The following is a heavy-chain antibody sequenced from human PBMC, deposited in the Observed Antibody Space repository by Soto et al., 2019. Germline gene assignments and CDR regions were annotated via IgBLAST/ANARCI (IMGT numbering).Heavy chain of an antibody. Sequence: PSETLSLTCTVSGASITTYYWSWIRQPPGKGLEWIGYISYSGSTDYNPSLKSRVTISFDASKNQISLQVRSATAADAAVYYCARVLKEDIRDGTGTWFDPWGQGTLVTVSS. J-gene: IGHJ5*02. CDR2: ISYSGST. CDR3: ARVLKEDIRDGTGTWFDP. V-gene: IGHV4-59*01. CDR1: GASITTYY. D-gene: IGHD1-1*01.